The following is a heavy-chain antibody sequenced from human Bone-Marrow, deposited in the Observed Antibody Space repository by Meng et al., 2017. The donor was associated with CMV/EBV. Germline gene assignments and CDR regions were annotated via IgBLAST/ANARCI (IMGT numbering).Heavy chain of an antibody. V-gene: IGHV4-59*11. D-gene: IGHD2-2*02. CDR3: ATISYTPQGGFDP. J-gene: IGHJ5*02. Sequence: SETLSLTCTVSGGSIGHHYWSWIRQPPGKGLEWIGYTFYSGSTKYNPSLTSRVTISVDTSKNQFSLKLSSVTAADTAAYYCATISYTPQGGFDPWGQGTLVTVSS. CDR2: TFYSGST. CDR1: GGSIGHHY.